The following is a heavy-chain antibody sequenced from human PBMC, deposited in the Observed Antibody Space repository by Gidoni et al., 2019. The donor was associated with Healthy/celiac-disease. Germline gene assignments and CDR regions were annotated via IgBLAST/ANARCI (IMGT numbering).Heavy chain of an antibody. D-gene: IGHD6-13*01. CDR2: IYHRWST. Sequence: QVQLQASVPRLLTPSATLSPTCAVSGASITSSNSWGWVRLPPGKGLRWIGEIYHRWSTTYNQSLKKRVAVSVDKSKNQFSLKLSGVDAADTAVYYCASSSQSIAAAGPHFEYWGQGTLGNVSS. J-gene: IGHJ4*02. CDR3: ASSSQSIAAAGPHFEY. CDR1: GASITSSNS. V-gene: IGHV4-4*02.